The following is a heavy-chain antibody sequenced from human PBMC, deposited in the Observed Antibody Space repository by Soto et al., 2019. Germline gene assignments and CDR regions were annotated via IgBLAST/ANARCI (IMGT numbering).Heavy chain of an antibody. V-gene: IGHV4-39*01. CDR2: IFYSGST. D-gene: IGHD1-1*01. CDR3: ARGAGTSTYYYGVDV. Sequence: PSETLSLTCNVSGGSTSSSDYYCGWLRQPPGKGLEWLGNIFYSGSTYYNPSLKSRITISVDTSKNQFSLRVSSVTAADTAVYYCARGAGTSTYYYGVDVWGQGATVTVSS. J-gene: IGHJ6*02. CDR1: GGSTSSSDYY.